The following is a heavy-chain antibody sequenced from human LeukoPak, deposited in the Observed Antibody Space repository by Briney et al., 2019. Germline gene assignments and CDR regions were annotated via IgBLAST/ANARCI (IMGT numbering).Heavy chain of an antibody. V-gene: IGHV4-39*07. Sequence: PSETLSLTCTVSGGSISSSSYYWGWIRQPPGKGLEWIGSIYYSGSTYYNPSLKSRVTISVDTSKNQFSLKLSSVTAADTAVYYCARRPGLRGYYYYYMDVWGKGTTVTVSS. D-gene: IGHD5-18*01. CDR1: GGSISSSSYY. CDR3: ARRPGLRGYYYYYMDV. J-gene: IGHJ6*03. CDR2: IYYSGST.